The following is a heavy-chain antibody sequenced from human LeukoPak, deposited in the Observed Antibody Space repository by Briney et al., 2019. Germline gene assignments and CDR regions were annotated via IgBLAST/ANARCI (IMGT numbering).Heavy chain of an antibody. J-gene: IGHJ4*02. CDR2: IIPIFGTA. CDR3: ARDRSPGDIVVVPAASSFDY. D-gene: IGHD2-2*01. Sequence: GASVKVSCKASGGTFSSYAISWVRQAPGQGLEWMGGIIPIFGTANYAQKFQGRVTITADESTSTAYMELSSLRSEDTAVYYCARDRSPGDIVVVPAASSFDYWGQGTLVTVSS. V-gene: IGHV1-69*13. CDR1: GGTFSSYA.